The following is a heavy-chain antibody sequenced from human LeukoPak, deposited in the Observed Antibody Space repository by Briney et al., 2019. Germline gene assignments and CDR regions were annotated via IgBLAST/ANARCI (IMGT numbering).Heavy chain of an antibody. D-gene: IGHD5-18*01. V-gene: IGHV4-38-2*02. J-gene: IGHJ4*02. CDR1: GYSISSGYY. Sequence: SETLSLTCTVSGYSISSGYYWGWIRQPPGKGLEWIGSIYYSGSTYYNPSLKSRVTISVDTSKNQFSLKLSSVTAADTAVYYCARHPGYSYGKYYFDYWGQGTLVTVSS. CDR2: IYYSGST. CDR3: ARHPGYSYGKYYFDY.